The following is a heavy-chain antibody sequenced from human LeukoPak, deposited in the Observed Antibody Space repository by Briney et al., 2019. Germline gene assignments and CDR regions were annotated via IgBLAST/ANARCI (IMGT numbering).Heavy chain of an antibody. V-gene: IGHV4-59*01. J-gene: IGHJ5*02. Sequence: SETLSLTCTVSGGSISSYYWSWIRQPPGKGLEWIGYIYYSGSTNYNPSLKSRVTISVDTSKNQFSLKLSSVTAADTAVYYCARVDYGDTNWFDPWGQGTLVTVSS. CDR1: GGSISSYY. CDR3: ARVDYGDTNWFDP. D-gene: IGHD4-17*01. CDR2: IYYSGST.